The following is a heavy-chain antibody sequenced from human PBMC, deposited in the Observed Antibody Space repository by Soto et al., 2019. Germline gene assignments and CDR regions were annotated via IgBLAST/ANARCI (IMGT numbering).Heavy chain of an antibody. CDR3: ARANAGNSSCGSCAPYLFDP. CDR2: ISSSRSYI. J-gene: IGHJ5*02. V-gene: IGHV3-21*01. D-gene: IGHD3-16*01. CDR1: GFIFSSFG. Sequence: NPGGSLRLSCAVSGFIFSSFGMNWVRQSPGKGLEWVSSISSSRSYIYYADSVRGRFTISRDNAKELLFLQMNSLRAEDTAVYYCARANAGNSSCGSCAPYLFDPWGPVPTVTFSS.